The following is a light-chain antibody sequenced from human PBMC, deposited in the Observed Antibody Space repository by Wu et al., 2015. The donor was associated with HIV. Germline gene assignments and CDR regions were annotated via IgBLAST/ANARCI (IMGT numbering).Light chain of an antibody. CDR2: KAS. V-gene: IGKV1-5*03. J-gene: IGKJ1*01. CDR1: QSVYSW. CDR3: QQYNTYWT. Sequence: IQMTQSPSSLSASVGDRVTLTCRASQSVYSWLAWYQHKPGKAPKLLIYKASTLESGVPSRFSGSGSGTEFTLTISSLQPDDFATYYCQQYNTYWTFGLGTKVDIK.